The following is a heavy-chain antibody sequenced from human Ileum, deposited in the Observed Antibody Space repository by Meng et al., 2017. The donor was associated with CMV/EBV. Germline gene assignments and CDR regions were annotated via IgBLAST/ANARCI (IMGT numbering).Heavy chain of an antibody. D-gene: IGHD2-8*01. V-gene: IGHV4-39*07. CDR3: VRDNGTGSYGPFIY. CDR2: IYYTGNT. Sequence: GPRVMYASATLALAILVIFCAVNSRSYTWGWIRRPPGKGLEWIGTIYYTGNTYYNPSLQSRLTISIDTSKNQFSLKLTSVTAADTAVYYCVRDNGTGSYGPFIYWGQGNLVTVSS. J-gene: IGHJ4*02. CDR1: FCAVNSRSYT.